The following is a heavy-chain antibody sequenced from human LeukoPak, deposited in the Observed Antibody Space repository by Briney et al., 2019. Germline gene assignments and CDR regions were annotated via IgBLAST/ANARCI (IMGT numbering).Heavy chain of an antibody. J-gene: IGHJ3*02. CDR3: ASNVVVTATDAFDI. Sequence: ASVKVSCKASGYTFTSHYMHWVRQAPGQGLEWMGIINPSGGSTSYAQKFQGRVTMTRDMSTSTVYMELSSLRSEDKAVYYCASNVVVTATDAFDIWGQGTMVTVSS. CDR2: INPSGGST. D-gene: IGHD2-21*02. CDR1: GYTFTSHY. V-gene: IGHV1-46*01.